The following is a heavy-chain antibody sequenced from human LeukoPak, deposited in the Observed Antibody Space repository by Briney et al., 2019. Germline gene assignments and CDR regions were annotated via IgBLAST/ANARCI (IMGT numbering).Heavy chain of an antibody. Sequence: AGGSLRLSCAASGFTFSSYAMHWVRQAPGKGLEWVAVISYDGSNKYYADSVKGRFTISRDNSKNTLYLQMNSLRAEDTAVYCCAREGGTHFDYWGQGTLVTVSS. CDR2: ISYDGSNK. J-gene: IGHJ4*02. V-gene: IGHV3-30*04. CDR3: AREGGTHFDY. D-gene: IGHD1-26*01. CDR1: GFTFSSYA.